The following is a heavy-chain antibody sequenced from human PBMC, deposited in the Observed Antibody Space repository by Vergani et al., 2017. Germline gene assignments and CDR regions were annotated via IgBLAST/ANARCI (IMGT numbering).Heavy chain of an antibody. CDR3: ATDVRATINY. V-gene: IGHV3-15*01. J-gene: IGHJ4*02. Sequence: EVQLVESGGGLVKPGGSLRLSCATSGFPFTNAWMSWVRQVPGKGLEWVGRIKSQSDGGTTDHAAPVKGRFTISRDDSKNTLSLQMNSLKTEDTAVYYCATDVRATINYWGQGTLVTVSS. CDR1: GFPFTNAW. CDR2: IKSQSDGGTT. D-gene: IGHD5-24*01.